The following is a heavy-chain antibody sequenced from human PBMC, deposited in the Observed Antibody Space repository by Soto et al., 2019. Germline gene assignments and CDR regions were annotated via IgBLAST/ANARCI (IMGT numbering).Heavy chain of an antibody. V-gene: IGHV3-30*18. CDR1: GFTFSSYG. Sequence: GGSLRLSCAASGFTFSSYGMHWVRQAPGKGLEWVAVISYDGSNKYYADSVKGRFTISRDNSKNTLYLQMNSLRAEDTAVYYCAKDTIGSLGMDVWGQGTTVTVSS. D-gene: IGHD3-3*01. J-gene: IGHJ6*02. CDR3: AKDTIGSLGMDV. CDR2: ISYDGSNK.